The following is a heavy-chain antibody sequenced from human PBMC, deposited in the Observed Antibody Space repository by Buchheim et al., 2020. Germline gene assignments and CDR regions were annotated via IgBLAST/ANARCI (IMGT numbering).Heavy chain of an antibody. CDR1: GGSFSGYY. CDR3: ARGRFRGYDFWSGYYSGFDP. D-gene: IGHD3-3*01. J-gene: IGHJ5*02. CDR2: INHSGST. Sequence: QVQLQQWGAGLLKPSETLSLTCAVYGGSFSGYYWSWIRQPPGKGLEWIGEINHSGSTNYNPSLKSRVTISVDTSKNKFSLKLSSVTAADTAVYYCARGRFRGYDFWSGYYSGFDPWGQGTL. V-gene: IGHV4-34*01.